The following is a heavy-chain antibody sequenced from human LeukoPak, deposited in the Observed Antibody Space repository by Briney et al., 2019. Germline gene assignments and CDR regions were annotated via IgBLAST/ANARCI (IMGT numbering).Heavy chain of an antibody. D-gene: IGHD3-22*01. V-gene: IGHV1-18*01. J-gene: IGHJ3*01. CDR3: AREHYYDSSGYRATIMQY. CDR1: GYTFTSYG. Sequence: GASVKVSCKASGYTFTSYGISWVRQAPGQGLEWMGWISAYNGNTNYAQKLQGRVTMTTDTSTSTAYMELRSLRSDDTAVYYCAREHYYDSSGYRATIMQYWGQGTMVTVSS. CDR2: ISAYNGNT.